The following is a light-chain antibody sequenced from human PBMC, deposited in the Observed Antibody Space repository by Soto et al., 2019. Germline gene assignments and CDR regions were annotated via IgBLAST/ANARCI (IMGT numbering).Light chain of an antibody. CDR2: EGS. CDR3: CSYAGSNYYV. J-gene: IGLJ1*01. Sequence: QSALTQPASVSGSPGQSITISCTGTSNDGGSYNLVSWYQHHPGKAPKLMIFEGSKRPSGVSNRFSGSKSGNTASLTISGLQAEDEADFYCCSYAGSNYYVFGTGTKLTVL. CDR1: SNDGGSYNL. V-gene: IGLV2-23*01.